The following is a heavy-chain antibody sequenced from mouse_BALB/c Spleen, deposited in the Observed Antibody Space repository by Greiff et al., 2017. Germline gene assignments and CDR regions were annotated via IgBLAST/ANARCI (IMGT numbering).Heavy chain of an antibody. CDR2: IDPANGNT. V-gene: IGHV14-3*02. CDR3: ARMDYGSSPLGFDY. D-gene: IGHD1-1*01. CDR1: GFNIKDTY. J-gene: IGHJ2*01. Sequence: VQLQQSGAELVKPGASVKLSCTASGFNIKDTYMHWVKQRPEQGLEWIGRIDPANGNTKYDPKFQGKATITADTSSNTAYLQLSSLTSEDTAVYYCARMDYGSSPLGFDYWGQGTTLTVSS.